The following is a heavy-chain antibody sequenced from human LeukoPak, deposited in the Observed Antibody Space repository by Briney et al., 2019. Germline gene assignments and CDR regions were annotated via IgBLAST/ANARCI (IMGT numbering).Heavy chain of an antibody. Sequence: GGSLRLSCAASGFTFSSYGMHWVRQAPGKGLEWVSGISWNSGSIGYADSVKGRFTISRDNAKNSLYLQMNSLRAEDTALYYCAKESTYYYDSSGAFDIWGQGTMVTVPS. CDR3: AKESTYYYDSSGAFDI. CDR1: GFTFSSYG. V-gene: IGHV3-9*01. CDR2: ISWNSGSI. J-gene: IGHJ3*02. D-gene: IGHD3-22*01.